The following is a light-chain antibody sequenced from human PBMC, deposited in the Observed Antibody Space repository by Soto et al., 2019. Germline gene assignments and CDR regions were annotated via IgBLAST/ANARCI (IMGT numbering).Light chain of an antibody. Sequence: DIVMTQSPDSLAVSLGERATINCKSSQSVLHSSNDKNYLAWYQQKPGQPPKALIYWASTRQSGVPDRFRGSGSGTDFTLTISSLQAEDVAVYYCLQYYTTPFTFGPGTKVDIK. CDR1: QSVLHSSNDKNY. CDR3: LQYYTTPFT. CDR2: WAS. V-gene: IGKV4-1*01. J-gene: IGKJ3*01.